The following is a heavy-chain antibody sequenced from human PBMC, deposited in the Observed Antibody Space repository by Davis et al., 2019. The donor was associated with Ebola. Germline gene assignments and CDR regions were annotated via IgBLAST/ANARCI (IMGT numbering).Heavy chain of an antibody. CDR2: MNPNSGNT. Sequence: ASVKVSCKASGYTFISYDINWVRQATGQGLEWMGWMNPNSGNTGYAQKFQGRVTMTRDTSITTAYMELTSLTSEDTAVYYCARRVYSRSGFDSWGQGTLVTVSS. J-gene: IGHJ4*02. CDR1: GYTFISYD. CDR3: ARRVYSRSGFDS. V-gene: IGHV1-8*01. D-gene: IGHD2-8*01.